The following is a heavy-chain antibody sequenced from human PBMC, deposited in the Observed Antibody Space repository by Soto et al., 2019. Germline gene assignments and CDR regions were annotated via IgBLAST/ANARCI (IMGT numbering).Heavy chain of an antibody. J-gene: IGHJ5*01. V-gene: IGHV3-21*01. Sequence: LXLSCAACRFTFSTYTMNWVRQAPVKGLEWISSISSGSSYIYYAGSVKGRFTISRDNAKNSLFLQMNSLRADDTAVYYCARDILSGGAYPDSWGQGTKVTVSS. CDR1: RFTFSTYT. D-gene: IGHD3-10*01. CDR3: ARDILSGGAYPDS. CDR2: ISSGSSYI.